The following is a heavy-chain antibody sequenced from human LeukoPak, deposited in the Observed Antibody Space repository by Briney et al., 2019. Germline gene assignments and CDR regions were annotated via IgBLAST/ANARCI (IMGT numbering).Heavy chain of an antibody. CDR1: GFTFSNYA. Sequence: GVSLRLSCAASGFTFSNYAMSWVRQAPGKGLEWVSAISDSGGTTFYADSVKGRFTISRDNSKNTLYLQVNSLRAADTAIYYCAKVQEMDTILPPFHYWGQGTLVTVSS. CDR3: AKVQEMDTILPPFHY. CDR2: ISDSGGTT. D-gene: IGHD5-24*01. V-gene: IGHV3-23*01. J-gene: IGHJ4*02.